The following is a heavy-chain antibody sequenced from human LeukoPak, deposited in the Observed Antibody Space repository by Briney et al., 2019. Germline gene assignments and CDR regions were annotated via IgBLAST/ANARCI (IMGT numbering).Heavy chain of an antibody. Sequence: PGGSLRLSCAASGFTFSSYAMSWVRQAPGKGLEWVSAISGSGGSTYYADSVKGRFTISRDNAKNSLYLQMNSLRAEDTAVYYCARDLRKIGGNSSPFDYWGQGTLVTVSS. D-gene: IGHD4-23*01. CDR2: ISGSGGST. V-gene: IGHV3-23*01. J-gene: IGHJ4*02. CDR3: ARDLRKIGGNSSPFDY. CDR1: GFTFSSYA.